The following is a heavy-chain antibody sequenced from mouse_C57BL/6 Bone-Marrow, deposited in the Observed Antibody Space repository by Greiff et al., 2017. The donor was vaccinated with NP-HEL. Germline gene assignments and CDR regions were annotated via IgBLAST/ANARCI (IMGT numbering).Heavy chain of an antibody. D-gene: IGHD2-3*01. Sequence: VMLVESGPELVKPGASVKISCKASGYAFSSSWMNWVKQRPGKGLEWIGRIYPGDGDTNYNGKFKGKATLTADKSSSTAYMQLSSLTSEDSAVYFCARDDGYYFHWYFDVWGTGTTVTVSS. J-gene: IGHJ1*03. CDR1: GYAFSSSW. V-gene: IGHV1-82*01. CDR3: ARDDGYYFHWYFDV. CDR2: IYPGDGDT.